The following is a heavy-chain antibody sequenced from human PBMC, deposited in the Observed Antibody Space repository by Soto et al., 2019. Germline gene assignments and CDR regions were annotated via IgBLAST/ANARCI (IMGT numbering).Heavy chain of an antibody. CDR1: GASISRGHYS. Sequence: QLQLQESGPGLVKPSQTLTLTCLVNGASISRGHYSWNWIRQSPGKGLEWLGYIYASGSTQNNPTLQARATISEDTSQTHFSLSLTSVTAADSGVYYCARERRGMVGLDFWGPGTLVSVSS. CDR2: IYASGST. CDR3: ARERRGMVGLDF. V-gene: IGHV4-30-4*01. D-gene: IGHD2-15*01. J-gene: IGHJ4*02.